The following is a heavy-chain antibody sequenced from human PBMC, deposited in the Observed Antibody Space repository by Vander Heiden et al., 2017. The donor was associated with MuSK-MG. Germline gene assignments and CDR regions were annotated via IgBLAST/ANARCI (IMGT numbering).Heavy chain of an antibody. Sequence: EVQLVESGGGLVQPGGSLRLPCAASGFTFSSYAMSWVRQAPGKGLEWVSAISGSGGSTYYADAVKGRFTISRDNSKNTLYLQMNSLRAEDTAVYYCAKKPYYYDSFADYWGQGTLVTVSS. D-gene: IGHD3-22*01. CDR3: AKKPYYYDSFADY. CDR2: ISGSGGST. CDR1: GFTFSSYA. J-gene: IGHJ4*02. V-gene: IGHV3-23*04.